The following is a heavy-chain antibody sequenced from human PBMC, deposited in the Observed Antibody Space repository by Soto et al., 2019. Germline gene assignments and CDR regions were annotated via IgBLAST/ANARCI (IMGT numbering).Heavy chain of an antibody. V-gene: IGHV3-7*03. CDR3: ARDYCDYDSSGYSYGMDV. Sequence: EVQLVESGGGLVQPGGSLRLSCAASGFTFSSYWMSWVRQAPGKGLEWVANIKQDGSEKYYVDSVKGRFTISRDNAKNSLYLQMNSLRAEDTAVYYCARDYCDYDSSGYSYGMDVWGQGTTVTVSS. CDR1: GFTFSSYW. D-gene: IGHD3-22*01. CDR2: IKQDGSEK. J-gene: IGHJ6*02.